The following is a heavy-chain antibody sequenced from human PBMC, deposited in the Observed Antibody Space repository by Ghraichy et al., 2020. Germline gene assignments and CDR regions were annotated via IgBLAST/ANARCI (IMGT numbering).Heavy chain of an antibody. CDR2: ISDTGSS. CDR3: ARGGDFGDYIPDL. V-gene: IGHV4-59*01. J-gene: IGHJ5*02. CDR1: DDSISSYY. Sequence: SETLSLTCTVSDDSISSYYWIWIRQPPGKGLEWIGCISDTGSSNFNPSLKSRVTISMDTSRNQFSLKLSSVTAADTAVYYCARGGDFGDYIPDLWGQGTLVTVSS. D-gene: IGHD4-17*01.